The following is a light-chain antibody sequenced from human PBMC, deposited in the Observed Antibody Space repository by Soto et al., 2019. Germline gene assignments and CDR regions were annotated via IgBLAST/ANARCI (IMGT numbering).Light chain of an antibody. Sequence: EIVLPQSPAILSWSLGERSTLSCSASQSVTNRYLAWYRQKPGQAPRLLIYGASNRATGIPDRFSGSGSGTDFTLTISRLEPEDFAVYYCQQYGSSLGVTFGGGTKVDNK. CDR1: QSVTNRY. J-gene: IGKJ4*01. CDR3: QQYGSSLGVT. V-gene: IGKV3-20*01. CDR2: GAS.